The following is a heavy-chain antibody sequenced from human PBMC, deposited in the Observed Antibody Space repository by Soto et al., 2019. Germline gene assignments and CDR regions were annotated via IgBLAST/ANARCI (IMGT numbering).Heavy chain of an antibody. D-gene: IGHD2-15*01. CDR1: GGSISSYY. Sequence: LSLTCTVSGGSISSYYWSWIRQPPGKGLEWIGYIYYSGSTNYNPSLKSRVTISVDTSKNQFSLKLSSVTAADTAVYYCAGGLKVSLYYYYGMNVWGQGTTVTVSS. CDR2: IYYSGST. J-gene: IGHJ6*02. V-gene: IGHV4-59*01. CDR3: AGGLKVSLYYYYGMNV.